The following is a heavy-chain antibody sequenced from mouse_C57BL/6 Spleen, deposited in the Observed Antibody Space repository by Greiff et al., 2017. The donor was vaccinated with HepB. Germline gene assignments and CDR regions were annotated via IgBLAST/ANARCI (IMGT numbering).Heavy chain of an antibody. J-gene: IGHJ4*01. Sequence: VQLQQSGPELVKPGASVKISCKASGYSFTGYYMHWVKQSSEKSLEWIGEINPSTGGTSYNQKFKGKATLTVDKSSSTAYMQLKSLTSEDSAVYYCARGNYGSSYYAMDYWGQGTSVTVAS. CDR1: GYSFTGYY. CDR2: INPSTGGT. CDR3: ARGNYGSSYYAMDY. D-gene: IGHD1-1*01. V-gene: IGHV1-43*01.